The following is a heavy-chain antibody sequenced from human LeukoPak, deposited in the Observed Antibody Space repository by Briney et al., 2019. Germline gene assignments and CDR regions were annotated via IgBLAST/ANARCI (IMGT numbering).Heavy chain of an antibody. CDR1: GFTFSSYG. CDR2: ISYDGSNK. CDR3: ARDPSPYSVSDDYYYGMDV. V-gene: IGHV3-30*03. Sequence: GRSLRLSCAASGFTFSSYGMHWVRQAPGKGLEWVAVISYDGSNKYYADSVKGRFTISRDNSKNTLYLQMNSLRAEDTAVYYCARDPSPYSVSDDYYYGMDVWGQGTTVTVSS. J-gene: IGHJ6*02. D-gene: IGHD3-16*01.